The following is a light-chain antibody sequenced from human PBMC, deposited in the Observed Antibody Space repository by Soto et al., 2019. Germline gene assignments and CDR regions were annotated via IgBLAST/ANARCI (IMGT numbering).Light chain of an antibody. V-gene: IGKV1D-12*01. CDR2: AAS. CDR1: QDISSW. J-gene: IGKJ5*01. Sequence: MQMNKASISVSAAVVDRVTITCRASQDISSWLAWYQQKPGKAPKLLIYAASSLQSGVPSRFSGSGSGTDFTLTIRGLQPEDFATYYCQQPISFPITFGQGTRLEI. CDR3: QQPISFPIT.